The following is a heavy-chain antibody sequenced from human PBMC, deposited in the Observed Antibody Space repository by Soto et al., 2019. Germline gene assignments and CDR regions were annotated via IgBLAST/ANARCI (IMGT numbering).Heavy chain of an antibody. CDR1: GFTFTNYR. J-gene: IGHJ4*02. D-gene: IGHD1-7*01. Sequence: GGSLRLSCAASGFTFTNYRIHWVRQAPGKGLVWVTRINSDGTRINYADSVKGRFTISRDNAKNTVFLQMNSLRDEDSAVYFCARAGDWNYAQDFWGQGTLVTVSS. CDR2: INSDGTRI. CDR3: ARAGDWNYAQDF. V-gene: IGHV3-74*01.